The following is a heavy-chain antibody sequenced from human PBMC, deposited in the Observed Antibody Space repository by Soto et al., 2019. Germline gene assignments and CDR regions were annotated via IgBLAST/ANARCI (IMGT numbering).Heavy chain of an antibody. CDR1: SGSITSSNW. CDR3: AGGAVAGTSPAY. J-gene: IGHJ4*02. D-gene: IGHD6-19*01. CDR2: IYHSGST. V-gene: IGHV4-4*02. Sequence: QVQLQESGPGLVKPSGTLSLTCAVSSGSITSSNWWSWVRQPPGKGLEWIGEIYHSGSTNYNPSLKSRVTIAVDKSKNVFSLKLSSVTAADTAMYYCAGGAVAGTSPAYWGQGTLVTVSS.